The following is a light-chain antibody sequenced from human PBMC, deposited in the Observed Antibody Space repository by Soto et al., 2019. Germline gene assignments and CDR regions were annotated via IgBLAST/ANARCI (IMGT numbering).Light chain of an antibody. CDR2: AAS. CDR3: QHYINWPPPT. V-gene: IGKV3-15*01. CDR1: QSVGSA. J-gene: IGKJ4*01. Sequence: EIVLTQSPATLSVSPGETATLSCRASQSVGSAVAWYQHRPGQAPRLLIVAASIRATGVPGRFSGGGSGTEFTLTISGLQSEDFAVYYCQHYINWPPPTFGGGTTVDIK.